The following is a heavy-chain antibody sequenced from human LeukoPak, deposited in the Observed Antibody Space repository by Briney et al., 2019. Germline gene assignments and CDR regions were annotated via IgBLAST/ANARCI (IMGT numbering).Heavy chain of an antibody. V-gene: IGHV7-4-1*02. Sequence: VASVKVSCKASGYTFTSYAMNWVRQAPGQGLEWMGWINTNTGNPTYAQGFTGRFVFSLDTSVSTAYLQISSLKAEDTAVYYCARVLAMVRGAPFDYWGQGTLVTVSS. D-gene: IGHD3-10*01. CDR2: INTNTGNP. CDR3: ARVLAMVRGAPFDY. CDR1: GYTFTSYA. J-gene: IGHJ4*02.